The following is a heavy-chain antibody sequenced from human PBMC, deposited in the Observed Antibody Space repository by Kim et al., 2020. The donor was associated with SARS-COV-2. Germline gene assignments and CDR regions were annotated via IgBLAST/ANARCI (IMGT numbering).Heavy chain of an antibody. CDR1: GYTFTSYA. CDR3: ARDKYSSGWYLDYFDY. CDR2: INTNTGNP. J-gene: IGHJ4*02. V-gene: IGHV7-4-1*02. D-gene: IGHD6-19*01. Sequence: ASVKVSCKASGYTFTSYAMNWVRQAPGQGLEWMGWINTNTGNPTYAQGFTGRFVFSLDTSVSTAYLQISSLKAEDTAVYYCARDKYSSGWYLDYFDYWGQGTLVTVSS.